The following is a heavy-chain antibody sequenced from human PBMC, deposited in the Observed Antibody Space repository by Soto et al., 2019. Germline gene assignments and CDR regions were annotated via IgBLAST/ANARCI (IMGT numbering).Heavy chain of an antibody. D-gene: IGHD4-17*01. CDR3: ARHGLYGDYFDY. CDR1: GGSISRYY. Sequence: QVQLQESGPGLVKPSETLSLTCTVSGGSISRYYWSWIRQPPGKGLEWIGYIYYSGSTNYNPSLKSRVTISVDTSKNQFSLKLSSVTAADTAVYYCARHGLYGDYFDYWGQGTLVTVSS. V-gene: IGHV4-59*08. CDR2: IYYSGST. J-gene: IGHJ4*02.